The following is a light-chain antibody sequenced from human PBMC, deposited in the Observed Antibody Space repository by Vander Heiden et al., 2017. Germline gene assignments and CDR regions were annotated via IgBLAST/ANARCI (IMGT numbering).Light chain of an antibody. CDR3: LQHRAYPWA. Sequence: DIQLTQSPSPLSASVGDRVTITCRASQDIGDDLPCYQLKPGKAPKRLIYKTSISKYGGPSRFSGSGSATEFTLTISSLQPEDFGTDYCLQHRAYPWAFGQGTKVEIK. CDR2: KTS. V-gene: IGKV1-17*01. J-gene: IGKJ1*01. CDR1: QDIGDD.